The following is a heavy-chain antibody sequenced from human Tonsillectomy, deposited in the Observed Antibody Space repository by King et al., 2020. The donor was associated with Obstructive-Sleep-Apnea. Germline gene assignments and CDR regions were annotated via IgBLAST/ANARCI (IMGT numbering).Heavy chain of an antibody. Sequence: VQLQQWGAGLLKPSETLSLTCAVYGGSLSDYYWSWIRQPPGRGLEWIGEISHRGSTNYNPSLKSRVTMSVDTSKSQFSLELSSVTAADTATYYCARVPRAKILYRFDHWGQGRLVTV. D-gene: IGHD5-24*01. J-gene: IGHJ4*02. CDR2: ISHRGST. CDR1: GGSLSDYY. V-gene: IGHV4-34*01. CDR3: ARVPRAKILYRFDH.